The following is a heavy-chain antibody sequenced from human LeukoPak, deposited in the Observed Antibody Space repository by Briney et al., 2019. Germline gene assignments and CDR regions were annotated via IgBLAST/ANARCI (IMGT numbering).Heavy chain of an antibody. V-gene: IGHV4-30-4*01. CDR1: GDSISSGDYY. CDR2: IDYSGNT. J-gene: IGHJ4*02. CDR3: ARYYCSSSACPGIDS. D-gene: IGHD2-2*01. Sequence: NPSETLSLTCTVSGDSISSGDYYWSWIRQPPGKGLEWTGYIDYSGNTYYNPSLRSRLTISTDTSKNQFSLKLTSVTAADTAVYYCARYYCSSSACPGIDSWGQGTLVTVSS.